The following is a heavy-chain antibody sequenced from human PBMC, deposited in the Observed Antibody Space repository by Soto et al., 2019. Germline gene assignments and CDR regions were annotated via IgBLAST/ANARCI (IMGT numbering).Heavy chain of an antibody. Sequence: GASVKVSCKASGYMFTDYSIHWVRQAPGQGLEWMGLIDLNSGGTNYPQRFQGRVTMTRDTPISTAYMELSTLRSDDTAIYYCARDISGSYDYWGQGTLVTVSS. V-gene: IGHV1-2*02. CDR2: IDLNSGGT. CDR1: GYMFTDYS. D-gene: IGHD1-26*01. J-gene: IGHJ4*02. CDR3: ARDISGSYDY.